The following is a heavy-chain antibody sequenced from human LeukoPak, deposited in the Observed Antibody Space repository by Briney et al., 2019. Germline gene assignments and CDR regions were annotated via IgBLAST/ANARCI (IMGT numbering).Heavy chain of an antibody. Sequence: PSETLSLTCTISGGSISSSSYYWGWIRQPPGKGLEWIGSIYYSGSTYYNPSLKSRVTISVDTSKNQFSLKLSSVTAADTAVYYCARDLTRDYDFWSGYKRLPWFDPWGQGTLVTVSS. CDR1: GGSISSSSYY. CDR3: ARDLTRDYDFWSGYKRLPWFDP. CDR2: IYYSGST. J-gene: IGHJ5*02. D-gene: IGHD3-3*01. V-gene: IGHV4-39*07.